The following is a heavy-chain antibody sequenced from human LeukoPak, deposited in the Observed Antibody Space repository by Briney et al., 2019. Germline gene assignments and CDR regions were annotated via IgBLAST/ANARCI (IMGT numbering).Heavy chain of an antibody. CDR2: IKRDGSEK. CDR1: GITISSYR. Sequence: GGSLIPSCAASGITISSYRRSWVHQAPGKGLERVANIKRDGSEKYNVDSVRGRFTLSRHNAQNSLYLQMNSLRAEDTAVYYCARKGWFGEGDYWGQGTLVTVSS. V-gene: IGHV3-7*01. D-gene: IGHD3-10*01. J-gene: IGHJ4*02. CDR3: ARKGWFGEGDY.